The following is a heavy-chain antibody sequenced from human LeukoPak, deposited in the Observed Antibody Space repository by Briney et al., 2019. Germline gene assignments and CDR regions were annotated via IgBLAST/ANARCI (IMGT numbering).Heavy chain of an antibody. CDR1: GGSISSSNW. J-gene: IGHJ4*02. Sequence: NPSETLSLTCAGSGGSISSSNWWSWVRQPPGKGLEWIGEIYHSGSTNYNPSLKSRVTISVDKSKNQFSLKLSSVTAADTAVYYCARDLYDSSGYANRGLDYWGQGTLVTVSS. V-gene: IGHV4-4*02. CDR2: IYHSGST. D-gene: IGHD3-22*01. CDR3: ARDLYDSSGYANRGLDY.